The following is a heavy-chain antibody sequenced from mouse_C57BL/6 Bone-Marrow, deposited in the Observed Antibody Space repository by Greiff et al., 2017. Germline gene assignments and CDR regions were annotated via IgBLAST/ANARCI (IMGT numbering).Heavy chain of an antibody. D-gene: IGHD3-1*01. CDR2: IDPSDSYT. J-gene: IGHJ2*01. CDR1: GYTFTSYW. CDR3: AIQPYYFDY. V-gene: IGHV1-50*01. Sequence: VQLQQPGAELVMPGASVKLSCTASGYTFTSYWMHWVKQRPGQGLEWIGEIDPSDSYTYYNRKFTGKATLTVDSSSSTAYMQLSSLTSEASAVYYCAIQPYYFDYWGQGTTLTVSS.